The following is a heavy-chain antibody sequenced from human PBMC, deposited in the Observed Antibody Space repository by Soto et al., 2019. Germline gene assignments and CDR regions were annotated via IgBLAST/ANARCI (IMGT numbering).Heavy chain of an antibody. CDR2: IKSKTDGGTT. J-gene: IGHJ3*02. CDR3: TTEHSGELSVPDAFDI. Sequence: GGSLRLSCAASGFTFSNAWMSWVRQAPGKGLEWVGRIKSKTDGGTTDYAAPVKGRFTISRDDSKNTLYLQMNSLKTEDTAVYYCTTEHSGELSVPDAFDIWGQGTMVTVSS. CDR1: GFTFSNAW. D-gene: IGHD3-16*02. V-gene: IGHV3-15*01.